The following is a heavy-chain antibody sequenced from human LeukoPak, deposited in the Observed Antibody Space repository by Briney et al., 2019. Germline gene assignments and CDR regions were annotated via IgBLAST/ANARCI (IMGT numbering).Heavy chain of an antibody. CDR2: IYYSGST. Sequence: PSETLSLTCTVSGGSISSSSYYWGWIRQPPGKGLEWIGSIYYSGSTYYNPSLKSRVTISVDTSKNQFSLKLSSVTAADTAVYYCAGFTYYYGSGSYYSFPGWGQGTLVTVSS. D-gene: IGHD3-10*01. CDR3: AGFTYYYGSGSYYSFPG. J-gene: IGHJ4*02. V-gene: IGHV4-39*01. CDR1: GGSISSSSYY.